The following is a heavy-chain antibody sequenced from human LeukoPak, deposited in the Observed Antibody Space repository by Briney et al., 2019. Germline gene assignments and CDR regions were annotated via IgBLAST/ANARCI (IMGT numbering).Heavy chain of an antibody. V-gene: IGHV3-48*03. CDR1: GFTFSSYE. J-gene: IGHJ5*02. D-gene: IGHD3-10*01. CDR3: AKYYGSGGARFDP. Sequence: GGSLRLSCAASGFTFSSYEMNWVRQAPGKGLEWISYISSSGSTIHYTDSVKGRFTISRDNAKNSLSLQMSSLRAEDTAVYYCAKYYGSGGARFDPWGQGTLVTVSS. CDR2: ISSSGSTI.